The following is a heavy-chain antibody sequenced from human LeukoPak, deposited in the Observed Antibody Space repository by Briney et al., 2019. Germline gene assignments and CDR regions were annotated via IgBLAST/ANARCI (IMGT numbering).Heavy chain of an antibody. CDR1: GYTFTSYG. D-gene: IGHD5-12*01. Sequence: ASVKVSCKASGYTFTSYGISWVRQAPGQGLEWMGWISAYNGNTNYAQKLQGRVTMTTDTSTSTAYMELRSLRSENTAVYYCARDLSGYNPKAFDIWGQGTMVTVSS. J-gene: IGHJ3*02. CDR3: ARDLSGYNPKAFDI. V-gene: IGHV1-18*01. CDR2: ISAYNGNT.